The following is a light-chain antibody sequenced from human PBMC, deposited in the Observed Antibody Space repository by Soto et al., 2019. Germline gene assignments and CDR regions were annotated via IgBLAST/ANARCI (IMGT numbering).Light chain of an antibody. CDR1: SSDVGGYNY. Sequence: QSALTLPASVSGSPGQSITISCTGTSSDVGGYNYVSWYQQHPGKAPKLMIYEVSNRPSGVSNRFSGSKSGNTASLTISGLQAEDEADYYCSSYTSSRTYVFGTGNKVTVL. J-gene: IGLJ1*01. V-gene: IGLV2-14*01. CDR2: EVS. CDR3: SSYTSSRTYV.